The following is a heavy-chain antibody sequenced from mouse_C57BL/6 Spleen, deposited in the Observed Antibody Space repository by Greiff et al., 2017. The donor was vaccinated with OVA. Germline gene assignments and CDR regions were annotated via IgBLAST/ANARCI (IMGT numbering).Heavy chain of an antibody. V-gene: IGHV5-9-1*02. Sequence: DVQLQESGEGLVKPGGSLKLSCAASGFTFSSYAMSWVRQTPEKRLEWVAYISSGGDYIYYADTVKGRFTISRDNARNTLYLQMSSLKSEDTAMYYCTRERITRGYAMDYWGQGTSVTVSS. D-gene: IGHD1-3*01. J-gene: IGHJ4*01. CDR1: GFTFSSYA. CDR3: TRERITRGYAMDY. CDR2: ISSGGDYI.